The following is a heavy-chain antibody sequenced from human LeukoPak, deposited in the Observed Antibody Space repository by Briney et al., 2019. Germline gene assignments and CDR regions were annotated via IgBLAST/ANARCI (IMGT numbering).Heavy chain of an antibody. J-gene: IGHJ4*02. CDR1: GYTFTSYG. CDR3: ARDLGWKIAVAANDY. V-gene: IGHV1-18*01. Sequence: ASVKVSCKASGYTFTSYGISWMRQAPGQGLEWMGWISAYNGNTNYAQKLQGRVTMTTDTSTSTAYMELRSLRSDDTAVYYCARDLGWKIAVAANDYWGQGTLVTVSS. CDR2: ISAYNGNT. D-gene: IGHD6-19*01.